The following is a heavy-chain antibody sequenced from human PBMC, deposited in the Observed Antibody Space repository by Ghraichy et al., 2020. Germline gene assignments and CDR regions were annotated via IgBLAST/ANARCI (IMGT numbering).Heavy chain of an antibody. CDR2: IYYSGST. J-gene: IGHJ4*02. D-gene: IGHD6-19*01. CDR3: ARVMGWYSSGWYLDY. CDR1: GGSISSYY. Sequence: SETLSLTCTVSGGSISSYYWSWIRQPPGKGLEWIGYIYYSGSTNYNPSLKSRVTISVDTSKNQFSLKLSSVTAADTAVYYCARVMGWYSSGWYLDYWGQGTLVTVSS. V-gene: IGHV4-59*01.